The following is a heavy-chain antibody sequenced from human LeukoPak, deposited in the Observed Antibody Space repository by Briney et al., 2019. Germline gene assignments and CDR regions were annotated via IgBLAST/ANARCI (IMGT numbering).Heavy chain of an antibody. CDR3: ARGGSSWYVGSSFYFDY. D-gene: IGHD6-13*01. V-gene: IGHV4-4*02. CDR1: GFTVSSNY. J-gene: IGHJ4*02. CDR2: IYHSGST. Sequence: PGGSLRLSCAASGFTVSSNYMNWVRQAPGKGLEWIGYIYHSGSTYYNPSLKSRVTISVDRSKNQFSLKLSSVTAADTAVYYCARGGSSWYVGSSFYFDYWGQGTLVTVSS.